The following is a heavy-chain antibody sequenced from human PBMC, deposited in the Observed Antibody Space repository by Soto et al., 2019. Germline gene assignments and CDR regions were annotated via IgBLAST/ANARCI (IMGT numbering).Heavy chain of an antibody. D-gene: IGHD3-10*01. CDR1: GGSISSYY. CDR2: INHRGST. J-gene: IGHJ6*02. Sequence: SETLSLTCTVSGGSISSYYWSWIRQPPGKGLECIGEINHRGSTNYNPSLKSRITISVDTSKNQFSLKLSSVTAADTAVYYCARGLQLSEKVRGSYGMDVWGQGTTVTVSS. V-gene: IGHV4-34*01. CDR3: ARGLQLSEKVRGSYGMDV.